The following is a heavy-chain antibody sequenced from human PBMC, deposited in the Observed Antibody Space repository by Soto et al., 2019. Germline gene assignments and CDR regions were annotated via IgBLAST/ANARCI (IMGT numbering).Heavy chain of an antibody. Sequence: SETLSLTCAVYGVSFSGYYWSWIRQPPGKGLEWIGEISHSGGTNYNPSLKSRITISIDTSKNQFSLSLRSVTAADTAIYYCAKDASCISCGAWGQGAPVTVSS. D-gene: IGHD1-26*01. CDR2: ISHSGGT. CDR3: AKDASCISCGA. CDR1: GVSFSGYY. J-gene: IGHJ4*02. V-gene: IGHV4-34*01.